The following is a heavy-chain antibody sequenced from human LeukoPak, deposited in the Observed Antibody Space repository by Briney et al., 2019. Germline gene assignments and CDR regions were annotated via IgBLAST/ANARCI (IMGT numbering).Heavy chain of an antibody. D-gene: IGHD6-13*01. CDR2: ISGSTNST. CDR1: GFTFSNYA. V-gene: IGHV3-23*01. J-gene: IGHJ6*02. Sequence: GGSLRLSCAASGFTFSNYAMTWVRQAPGKGLEWVSAISGSTNSTYYADSVKGRFTISRDNSKNTLYLQMNSLRAEDTAIYYCTKFIGSSWSYYYYGMDVWGQGTTVTVSS. CDR3: TKFIGSSWSYYYYGMDV.